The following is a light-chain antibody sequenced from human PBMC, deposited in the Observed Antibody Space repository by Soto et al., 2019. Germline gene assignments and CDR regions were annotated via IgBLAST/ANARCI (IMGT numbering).Light chain of an antibody. V-gene: IGLV3-9*01. CDR2: RDS. Sequence: ELTQPLSVSVALGQTARITCGGNNIGSKNVHWYQQKPGQAPVLVIYRDSNRPSGIPDEFSGSNSGNTATLTISRAQAGDEADYYCQVWDSSSVVFGGGTKLTVL. CDR1: NIGSKN. J-gene: IGLJ2*01. CDR3: QVWDSSSVV.